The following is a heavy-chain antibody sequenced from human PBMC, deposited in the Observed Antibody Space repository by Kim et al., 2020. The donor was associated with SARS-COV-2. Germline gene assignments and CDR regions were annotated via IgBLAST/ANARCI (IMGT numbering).Heavy chain of an antibody. CDR1: GFTFSSYA. V-gene: IGHV3-30*04. CDR3: ASWPGPVAGNYYYYGMDV. D-gene: IGHD6-19*01. CDR2: ISYDGSNK. J-gene: IGHJ6*02. Sequence: GGSLRLSCAASGFTFSSYAMHWVRQAPGKGLEWVAVISYDGSNKYYADSVKGRFTISRDNSKNTLYLQMNSLRAEDTAVYYCASWPGPVAGNYYYYGMDVWGQGTTVTVSS.